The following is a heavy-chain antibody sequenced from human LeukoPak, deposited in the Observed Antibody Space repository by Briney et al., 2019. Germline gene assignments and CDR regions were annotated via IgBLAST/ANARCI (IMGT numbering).Heavy chain of an antibody. CDR1: GYTFTSYG. CDR3: ASSNSHCSSTSCYPPTY. D-gene: IGHD2-2*01. J-gene: IGHJ4*02. Sequence: ASVKVSCKASGYTFTSYGISWVRQAPGQGLEWMGWISAYNGNTNYAQKFQGRVTITADESTSTAYMELSSLRSEDTAVYYCASSNSHCSSTSCYPPTYWGQGTLVTVSS. V-gene: IGHV1-18*01. CDR2: ISAYNGNT.